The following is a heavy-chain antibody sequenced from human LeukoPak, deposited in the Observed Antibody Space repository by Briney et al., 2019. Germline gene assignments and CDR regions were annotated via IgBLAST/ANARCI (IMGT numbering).Heavy chain of an antibody. CDR2: IMYDGSNK. V-gene: IGHV3-30*02. CDR3: AKDSSGSYSHFDY. Sequence: GGSLRLSCAASGFTFSTYGMHWVRQAPGRGLEWVAFIMYDGSNKYYADLVKGRFILSRDNSKNTLYLQMNSLRPDDTAVYYCAKDSSGSYSHFDYWGQGTLVTVSS. J-gene: IGHJ4*02. D-gene: IGHD3-22*01. CDR1: GFTFSTYG.